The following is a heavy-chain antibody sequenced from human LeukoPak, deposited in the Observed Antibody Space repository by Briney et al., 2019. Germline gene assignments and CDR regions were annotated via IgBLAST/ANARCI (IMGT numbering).Heavy chain of an antibody. J-gene: IGHJ4*02. V-gene: IGHV4-59*12. CDR3: ARGIQYYFDY. CDR2: IYYSGST. CDR1: GGSISSFY. Sequence: SETLSLTCTVSGGSISSFYWSWIRQPPGKGLECIGYIYYSGSTNYNPSLKSRVTISVDKSKNQFSLKLSSVTAADTAVYYCARGIQYYFDYWGQETLVTVSS.